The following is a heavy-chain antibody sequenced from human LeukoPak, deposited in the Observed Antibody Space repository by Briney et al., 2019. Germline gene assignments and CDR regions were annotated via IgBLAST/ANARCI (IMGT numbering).Heavy chain of an antibody. Sequence: ASVKVSCKASGYTFTGYYMHWVRQAPGQGLEWMGRINPNSGGTNYAQKFQGRVTMTRDKSISTAYMELSRLRSDDTAVYYCARGDCSSTSCYNIDYWGQGTLVTVSS. D-gene: IGHD2-2*02. CDR3: ARGDCSSTSCYNIDY. J-gene: IGHJ4*02. V-gene: IGHV1-2*06. CDR1: GYTFTGYY. CDR2: INPNSGGT.